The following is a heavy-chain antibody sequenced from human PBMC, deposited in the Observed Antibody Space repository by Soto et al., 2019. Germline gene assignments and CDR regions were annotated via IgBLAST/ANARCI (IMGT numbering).Heavy chain of an antibody. Sequence: SVKVSCKASGGTFSSYAISWVRQAPGQGPGQGLEWMGGIIPIFGTANYAQKFQGRVTITADKSTSTAYMELSSLRSEDTAVYYCARAAQTYYYYYGMDVWGQGTTVTVS. CDR1: GGTFSSYA. J-gene: IGHJ6*02. V-gene: IGHV1-69*06. D-gene: IGHD2-15*01. CDR3: ARAAQTYYYYYGMDV. CDR2: IIPIFGTA.